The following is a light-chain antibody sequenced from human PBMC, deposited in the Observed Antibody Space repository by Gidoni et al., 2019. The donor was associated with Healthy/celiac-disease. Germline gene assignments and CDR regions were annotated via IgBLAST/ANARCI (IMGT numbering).Light chain of an antibody. CDR3: QQSYSTPQT. V-gene: IGKV1-39*01. J-gene: IGKJ1*01. CDR2: AAS. CDR1: QSISSY. Sequence: DIQMTQSPSSLSASVGDRVTITCRVSQSISSYLHWYQQKPGKAPKLLIYAASSLQSGVPSRFSGSGSGTDFTLTISSLQPEDFATYYCQQSYSTPQTFGQGTKVEIK.